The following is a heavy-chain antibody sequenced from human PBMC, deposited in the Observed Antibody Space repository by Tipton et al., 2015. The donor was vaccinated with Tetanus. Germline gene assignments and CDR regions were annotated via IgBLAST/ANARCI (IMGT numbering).Heavy chain of an antibody. CDR2: IYYSGST. CDR1: VGAIIDSY. D-gene: IGHD6-13*01. V-gene: IGHV4-59*01. Sequence: GLVKPSETLSLNCTVSVGAIIDSYWGWIRQSPGKGLEWIGYIYYSGSTNYNPSLKSRVTISVDTSKNQFSLKLSSVTAADTAVYYCARAGGGSWGNFDYWGQGTLVTVSS. CDR3: ARAGGGSWGNFDY. J-gene: IGHJ4*02.